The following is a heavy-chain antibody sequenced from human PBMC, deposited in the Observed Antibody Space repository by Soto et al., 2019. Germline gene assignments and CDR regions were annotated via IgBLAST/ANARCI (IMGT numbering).Heavy chain of an antibody. CDR3: ASPLAYGEPGRH. CDR1: GGAFSSSA. V-gene: IGHV1-69*18. J-gene: IGHJ4*02. Sequence: QVQLVQSGAEVKKPGSSVKVSCKASGGAFSSSAITWVRQAPGQGLEWMGSFIPIFGAPIYAQNFQGRVTITADESTSTAYMELSSLRSDDTAVYYCASPLAYGEPGRHWGQGTLVTVSS. CDR2: FIPIFGAP. D-gene: IGHD4-17*01.